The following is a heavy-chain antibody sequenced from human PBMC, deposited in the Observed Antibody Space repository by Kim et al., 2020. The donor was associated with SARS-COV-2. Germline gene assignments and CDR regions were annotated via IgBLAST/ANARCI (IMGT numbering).Heavy chain of an antibody. V-gene: IGHV1-3*01. D-gene: IGHD3-10*01. CDR1: GYTFTSYA. J-gene: IGHJ6*02. Sequence: ASVKVSCKASGYTFTSYAMHWVRQAPGQRLEWMGWINAGNGNTKYSQKFQGRVTITRDTSASTAYMELSSLRSEDTAVYYCARGGRGGDYYYYYGMDVWGQGTTVTVSS. CDR3: ARGGRGGDYYYYYGMDV. CDR2: INAGNGNT.